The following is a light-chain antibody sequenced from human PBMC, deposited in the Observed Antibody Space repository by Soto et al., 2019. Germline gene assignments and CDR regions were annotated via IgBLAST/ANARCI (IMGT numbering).Light chain of an antibody. V-gene: IGLV2-11*01. Sequence: QSVLTQPRSVSGSPGQSVTISCTGAHSDIGTYNSVSWYQQHPDKAPKLIIYDVNKRPSGVPDRFSGSKSGNTASLTISGLQEDDEADYYCCSYAGSYPYVFGTGTKVTVL. CDR1: HSDIGTYNS. CDR3: CSYAGSYPYV. J-gene: IGLJ1*01. CDR2: DVN.